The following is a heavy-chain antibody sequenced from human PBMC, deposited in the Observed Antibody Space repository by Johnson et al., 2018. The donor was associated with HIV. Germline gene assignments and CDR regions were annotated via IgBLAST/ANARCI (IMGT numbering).Heavy chain of an antibody. V-gene: IGHV3-74*02. CDR1: GFTFSSYW. Sequence: VQLVESGGGLVQPGVSLRLSCVASGFTFSSYWMHWVRQAPGKGLVWVSRINSDGSSTTYADSVKGRFTISRDNAKNSLYLQMNSLRAEDTAVYYCAKAIGDAFDIWGQGTLVTVSP. CDR2: INSDGSST. CDR3: AKAIGDAFDI. D-gene: IGHD2/OR15-2a*01. J-gene: IGHJ3*02.